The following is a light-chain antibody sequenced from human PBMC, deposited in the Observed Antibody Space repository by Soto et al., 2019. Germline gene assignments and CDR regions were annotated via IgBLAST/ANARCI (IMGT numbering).Light chain of an antibody. Sequence: EIVLTQSPATLSLSPGERATLSCRASQSIGSSLAWYQQTPGQAPRLLIYAASNRATGIPAKFSGSGSGTEFTLTISSLAPEDFAVYYCQHHSNWPFTFGQGTKLEIK. CDR2: AAS. J-gene: IGKJ2*01. CDR1: QSIGSS. CDR3: QHHSNWPFT. V-gene: IGKV3-11*01.